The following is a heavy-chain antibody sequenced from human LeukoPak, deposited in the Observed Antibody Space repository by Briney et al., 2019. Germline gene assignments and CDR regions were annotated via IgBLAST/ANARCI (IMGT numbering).Heavy chain of an antibody. CDR3: ARHSSGSYYTY. J-gene: IGHJ4*02. CDR1: GFTFSSSW. Sequence: GGSLILSCAASGFTFSSSWMSLVRQAPGKGLEWVAHIKQDGSDKYYVDSVKGRFTISRDNAKNSLYLQLNSLRVEDTAMYYCARHSSGSYYTYWGQGTLVTVSS. D-gene: IGHD3-10*01. CDR2: IKQDGSDK. V-gene: IGHV3-7*01.